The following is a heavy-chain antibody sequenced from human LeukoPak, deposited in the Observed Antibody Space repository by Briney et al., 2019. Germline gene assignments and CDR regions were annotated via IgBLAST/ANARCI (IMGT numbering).Heavy chain of an antibody. J-gene: IGHJ4*02. D-gene: IGHD4-17*01. V-gene: IGHV3-23*01. CDR2: ITGSGGST. Sequence: PGGSLRLSCAGSGFTVSSYAMSWVRQAPGKGLEWVSAITGSGGSTYYGDSVKGRVTLSRDNSKNTLYLQMNSLRAEDTAVYYCARDDYGDFDTGAREPWSPSPQ. CDR1: GFTVSSYA. CDR3: ARDDYGDFDT.